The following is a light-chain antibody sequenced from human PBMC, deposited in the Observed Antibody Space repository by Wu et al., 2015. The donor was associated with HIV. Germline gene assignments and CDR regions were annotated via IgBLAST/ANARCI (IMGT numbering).Light chain of an antibody. V-gene: IGKV1-9*01. Sequence: GDRVTISCRASQGISTYLAWYQQKPGKAPRLLIYAASTLQSGVPSRFSGSGSGTDFTLTISSLQPDDFATYFCQHLNSYPLTFGGGPKWRSN. CDR3: QHLNSYPLT. J-gene: IGKJ4*01. CDR2: AAS. CDR1: QGISTY.